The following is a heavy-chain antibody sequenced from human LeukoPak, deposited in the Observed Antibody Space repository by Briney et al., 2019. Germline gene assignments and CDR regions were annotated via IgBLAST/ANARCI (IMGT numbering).Heavy chain of an antibody. CDR3: ARREVATYYFDW. CDR2: INPSGGST. J-gene: IGHJ4*02. D-gene: IGHD5-12*01. Sequence: GASVKVSCKASGYTFTSYYMHWVRQAPGQGLEWMGIINPSGGSTSYAQKFQGRVTMARDTSTSTVYMELSSLRSEDTAVYYCARREVATYYFDWWGQGTLVTVSS. CDR1: GYTFTSYY. V-gene: IGHV1-46*01.